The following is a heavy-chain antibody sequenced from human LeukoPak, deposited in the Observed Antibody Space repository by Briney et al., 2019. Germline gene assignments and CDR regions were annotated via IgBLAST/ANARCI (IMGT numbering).Heavy chain of an antibody. CDR2: IKSDGSIT. D-gene: IGHD3-10*01. J-gene: IGHJ3*02. CDR1: GFTFSTYW. Sequence: GGSLRLSCAASGFTFSTYWMHWVRQVPGKGLVWVSRIKSDGSITTYADSVEGRFTISRDNAKNTVYLQMNSLRAEDTAMYYCRIRFGNSAGFDMWGQGTMVTVSS. CDR3: RIRFGNSAGFDM. V-gene: IGHV3-74*01.